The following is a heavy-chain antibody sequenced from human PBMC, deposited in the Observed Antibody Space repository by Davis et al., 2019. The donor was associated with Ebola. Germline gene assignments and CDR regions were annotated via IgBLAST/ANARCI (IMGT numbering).Heavy chain of an antibody. CDR2: INPSGGST. D-gene: IGHD4-17*01. CDR3: ASGRFDYGDYGGAFGAMDD. J-gene: IGHJ6*04. CDR1: GYTFTSYY. Sequence: ASVKVSCKASGYTFTSYYMHWVRQAPGQGLEWMGIINPSGGSTSYAQKFQGRVTMTRDTSTSTVYMELSSLRSEDTAVYYCASGRFDYGDYGGAFGAMDDWGKGTTVTVSS. V-gene: IGHV1-46*01.